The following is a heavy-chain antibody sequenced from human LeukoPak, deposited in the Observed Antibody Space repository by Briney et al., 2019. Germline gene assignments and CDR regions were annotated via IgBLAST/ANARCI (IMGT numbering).Heavy chain of an antibody. CDR2: ISAYNGNT. D-gene: IGHD2-2*01. J-gene: IGHJ4*02. CDR1: GYTFTSYG. V-gene: IGHV1-18*01. CDR3: AKVIGYCSSTSCPGPLDY. Sequence: ASVKVSRKASGYTFTSYGISWVRQAPGQGLEWMGWISAYNGNTNYAQKLQGRVTMTTDTSTSTAYMELRSLRSDDTAVYYCAKVIGYCSSTSCPGPLDYWGQGTLVTVSS.